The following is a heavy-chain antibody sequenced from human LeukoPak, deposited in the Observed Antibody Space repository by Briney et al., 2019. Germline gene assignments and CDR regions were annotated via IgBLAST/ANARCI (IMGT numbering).Heavy chain of an antibody. CDR3: AKAQADRDLPYYYDSSGYYLVLGY. D-gene: IGHD3-22*01. Sequence: GGSLRLSCAASGFTFDDYAMHWVRQAPGKGLEWVSLISGDGGSTYYADSVKGRFTISRDNSKNSLYLQMNSLRTEDTALYYCAKAQADRDLPYYYDSSGYYLVLGYWGQGTLVTVSS. J-gene: IGHJ4*02. V-gene: IGHV3-43*02. CDR2: ISGDGGST. CDR1: GFTFDDYA.